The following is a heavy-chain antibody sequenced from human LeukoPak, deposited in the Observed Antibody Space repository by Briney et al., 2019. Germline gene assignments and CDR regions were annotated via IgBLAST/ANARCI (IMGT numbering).Heavy chain of an antibody. CDR2: IYDSGTT. D-gene: IGHD1-14*01. V-gene: IGHV4-31*03. J-gene: IGHJ4*02. CDR3: ARGGGRRGFDY. CDR1: GDSISNGGYY. Sequence: SQTLSLTCTVSGDSISNGGYYWSWIRLHPGKGLEWVGYIYDSGTTYYSPALQSRVSISVDTSDNKFSLKLKSLTAVDTAVYYCARGGGRRGFDYWGQGTLVTVSS.